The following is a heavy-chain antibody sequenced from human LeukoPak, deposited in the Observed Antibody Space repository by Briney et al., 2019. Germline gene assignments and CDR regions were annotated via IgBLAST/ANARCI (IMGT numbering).Heavy chain of an antibody. CDR2: VSGSASNT. CDR3: AKGFQTYGELSFDG. Sequence: GGSLRLSCAASGFTFSSYAMSWVRQAPGKGLEWVSTVSGSASNTYYADSVKGRCTISRDNSKNTLYLQMNSLRADDTAVYYCAKGFQTYGELSFDGWGQGTLVAVSS. V-gene: IGHV3-23*01. CDR1: GFTFSSYA. D-gene: IGHD4-17*01. J-gene: IGHJ4*02.